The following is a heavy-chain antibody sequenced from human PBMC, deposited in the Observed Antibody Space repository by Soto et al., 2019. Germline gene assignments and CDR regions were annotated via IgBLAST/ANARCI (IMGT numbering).Heavy chain of an antibody. Sequence: SVKVSCKASGGTFISYAISWVRQAPGQGLEWMGGIIPIFGTANYAQKFQGRVTITADESTSTAYMELSSLRSADTAVDYCETPSPMAPVASWGQGILVTVS. D-gene: IGHD2-2*01. CDR3: ETPSPMAPVAS. CDR2: IIPIFGTA. CDR1: GGTFISYA. V-gene: IGHV1-69*13. J-gene: IGHJ4*02.